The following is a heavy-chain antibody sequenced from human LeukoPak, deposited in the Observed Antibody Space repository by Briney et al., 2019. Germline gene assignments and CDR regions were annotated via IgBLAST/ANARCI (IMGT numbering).Heavy chain of an antibody. J-gene: IGHJ4*02. D-gene: IGHD3-9*01. CDR1: GFTFSDYY. Sequence: PGGSLRLSCAASGFTFSDYYMSWMCQAPGKGLEWVSYISSSGSTIYYADSVKGRFTISRDNAKNSLYLQMNSLRAEDTALYYCAREASICDWSVDYWAQETLVTVSS. CDR2: ISSSGSTI. CDR3: AREASICDWSVDY. V-gene: IGHV3-11*04.